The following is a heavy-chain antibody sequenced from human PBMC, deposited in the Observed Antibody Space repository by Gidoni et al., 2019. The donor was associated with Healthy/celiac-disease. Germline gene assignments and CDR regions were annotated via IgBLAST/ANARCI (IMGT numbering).Heavy chain of an antibody. V-gene: IGHV4-38-2*01. CDR1: GYSISSGYY. Sequence: QVQLQASGPGLVKPSETLSLTCAVSGYSISSGYYWGWIRQPPGKGLEWIGSIYHSGSTYYNPSLKSRVTISVDTSKNQFSLKLSSVTAADTAVYYCARGYYDYVNHFGYFDYWGQGTLVTVSS. D-gene: IGHD3-16*01. J-gene: IGHJ4*02. CDR2: IYHSGST. CDR3: ARGYYDYVNHFGYFDY.